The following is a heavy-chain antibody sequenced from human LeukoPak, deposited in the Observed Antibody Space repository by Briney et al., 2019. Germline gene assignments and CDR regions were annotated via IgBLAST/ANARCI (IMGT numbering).Heavy chain of an antibody. CDR2: INWNGGST. J-gene: IGHJ6*03. V-gene: IGHV3-20*01. CDR3: ARVRLERPYYYYYMDV. Sequence: GGSLRLSCAASGFTFDDYGMSWVRQAPGKGLEWVSGINWNGGSTGYADSAKGRFTISRDNAKNSLYLQMNSLRAEDTALYHCARVRLERPYYYYYMDVWGKGTTVTISS. D-gene: IGHD1-1*01. CDR1: GFTFDDYG.